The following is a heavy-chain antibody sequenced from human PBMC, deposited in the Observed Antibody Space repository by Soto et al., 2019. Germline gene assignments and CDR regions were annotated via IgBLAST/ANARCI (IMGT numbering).Heavy chain of an antibody. CDR3: ARDEEGFWSGYYICAFDI. V-gene: IGHV3-48*02. Sequence: GGSLRLSCAASGFTFSSYSMNWVRQAPGKGLEWVSYISSSSSTIYYADSVKGRFTISRDNAKNSLYLQMNSLRDEDTAVYYCARDEEGFWSGYYICAFDIWGQGTMVTVSS. J-gene: IGHJ3*02. D-gene: IGHD3-3*01. CDR2: ISSSSSTI. CDR1: GFTFSSYS.